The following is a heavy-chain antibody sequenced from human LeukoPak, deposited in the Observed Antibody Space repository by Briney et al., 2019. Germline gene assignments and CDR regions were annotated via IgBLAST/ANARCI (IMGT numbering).Heavy chain of an antibody. CDR1: GFNFNTFW. D-gene: IGHD5-12*01. Sequence: PGGSLRLSCAASGFNFNTFWMTWVRQAPGKGLEWVANIKEDGSEEYYVDSVKGRFTISRDNSKNTLYLQMNSLRAEDTAVYYCAKAAIVAPPADYWGQGTLVTVSS. V-gene: IGHV3-7*03. CDR3: AKAAIVAPPADY. CDR2: IKEDGSEE. J-gene: IGHJ4*02.